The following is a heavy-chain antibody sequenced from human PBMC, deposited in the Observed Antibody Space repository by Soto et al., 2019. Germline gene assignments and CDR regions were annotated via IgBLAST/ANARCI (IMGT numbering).Heavy chain of an antibody. V-gene: IGHV1-3*01. Sequence: QVQLVQSGAEVKKPGASVKVSCKASGYTFTSYAMHWVRQAPGQRLEWMGWINAGNGNTKYSQKFQGRVTITRDTAASTAYMELSSLRSEDTAVYYCARVSGIYSNYGDYWGQGTLVTVSS. CDR2: INAGNGNT. D-gene: IGHD4-4*01. J-gene: IGHJ4*02. CDR3: ARVSGIYSNYGDY. CDR1: GYTFTSYA.